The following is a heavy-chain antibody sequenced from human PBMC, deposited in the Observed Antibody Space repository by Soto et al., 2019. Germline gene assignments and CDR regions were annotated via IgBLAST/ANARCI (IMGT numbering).Heavy chain of an antibody. CDR3: ARPTLPGYSIHFNY. Sequence: GESLKISCKASGYIFIDYWVGWVRQMPGKGLEWMGIVYPRDSDTRYSPSFQGQVTISADRSTGTAFLQWRSLKASGTALYYCARPTLPGYSIHFNYWGQGTLVTVSS. J-gene: IGHJ4*02. CDR1: GYIFIDYW. CDR2: VYPRDSDT. D-gene: IGHD2-15*01. V-gene: IGHV5-51*01.